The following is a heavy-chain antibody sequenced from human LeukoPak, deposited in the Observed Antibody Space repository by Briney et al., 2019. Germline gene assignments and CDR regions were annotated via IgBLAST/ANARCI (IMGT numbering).Heavy chain of an antibody. V-gene: IGHV3-23*01. CDR1: GFPFSTYG. CDR2: ITGGGDFA. CDR3: TKRSTATAPFDS. J-gene: IGHJ4*02. Sequence: WGVLRLSCAASGFPFSTYGISWVRQAPGKGLERVSAITGGGDFAKYADSVRGRFTISRDNSKNTVYLQMNSLTVEDTALYYCTKRSTATAPFDSWGQGALVIVSS. D-gene: IGHD4-17*01.